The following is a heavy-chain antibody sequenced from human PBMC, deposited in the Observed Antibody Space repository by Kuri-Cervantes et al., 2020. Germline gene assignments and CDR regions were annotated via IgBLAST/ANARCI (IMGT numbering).Heavy chain of an antibody. CDR1: GFTFSSYG. J-gene: IGHJ3*02. V-gene: IGHV3-30*03. CDR2: ISYDGSNK. Sequence: GESLKISCAASGFTFSSYGMHWVRQAPGKGLEWVAVISYDGSNKYYADSVKGRFTISRDNSKNTLYLQMNSLRAEDTAVYYCASIAVAGYDAFDIWGRGTMVTVSS. D-gene: IGHD6-19*01. CDR3: ASIAVAGYDAFDI.